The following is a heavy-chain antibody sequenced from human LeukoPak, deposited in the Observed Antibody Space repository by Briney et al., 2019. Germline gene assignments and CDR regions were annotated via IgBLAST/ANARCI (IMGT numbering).Heavy chain of an antibody. V-gene: IGHV3-9*01. CDR2: IAWNGASI. CDR1: GFTFDDYA. J-gene: IGHJ3*02. CDR3: ARALWFGGFAFDI. Sequence: GGSLRLSCAASGFTFDDYAMHWVRQTPGKGLEWVSGIAWNGASIGYADSVKGRFTISRDNAKNSLYLQMNSLRAEDTAVYYCARALWFGGFAFDIWGQGTMVTVSS. D-gene: IGHD3-10*01.